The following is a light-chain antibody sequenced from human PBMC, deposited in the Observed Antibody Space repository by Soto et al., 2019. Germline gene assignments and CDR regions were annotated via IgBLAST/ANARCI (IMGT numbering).Light chain of an antibody. CDR3: SAYVGNNNLV. J-gene: IGLJ2*01. CDR2: EVN. CDR1: SSDVGAYNY. Sequence: QSALTQPPSASGSPGQSVTISCTGTSSDVGAYNYVSWYQQLPGKAPKLMIYEVNKPPSGVTDRFSGSKSGSTVSLTVSWLQAENEADYFCSAYVGNNNLVFGGGTKLTVL. V-gene: IGLV2-8*01.